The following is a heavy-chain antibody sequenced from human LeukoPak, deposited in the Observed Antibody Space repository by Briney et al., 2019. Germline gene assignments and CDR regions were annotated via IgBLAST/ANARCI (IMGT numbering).Heavy chain of an antibody. Sequence: SQTLSLTCTVSGGSISSGSYYWSWIRQPPGKGLEWIGSIYHSGSTYYNPSLKSRVTISVDTSKNQFSLKLSSVTAADTAVYYCARPWKPRDAFDTWGQGTMVTVSS. D-gene: IGHD1-1*01. CDR3: ARPWKPRDAFDT. V-gene: IGHV4-39*07. CDR2: IYHSGST. CDR1: GGSISSGSYY. J-gene: IGHJ3*02.